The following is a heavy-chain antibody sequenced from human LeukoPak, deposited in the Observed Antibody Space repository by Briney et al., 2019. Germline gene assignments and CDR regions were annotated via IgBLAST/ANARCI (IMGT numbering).Heavy chain of an antibody. V-gene: IGHV5-51*01. Sequence: GESLKISCKASGYNFPTYWIAWVRQMPGKGLEWMGIIYPGDSDTRYNPSFQGQVTISADKSISTAYLQWSSLKASDTAMYYCARLGQPRTSSSSPTLDYWGQGTLVTVSS. J-gene: IGHJ4*02. CDR2: IYPGDSDT. CDR3: ARLGQPRTSSSSPTLDY. CDR1: GYNFPTYW. D-gene: IGHD6-6*01.